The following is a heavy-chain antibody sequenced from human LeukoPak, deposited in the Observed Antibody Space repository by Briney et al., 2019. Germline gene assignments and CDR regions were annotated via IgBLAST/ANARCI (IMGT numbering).Heavy chain of an antibody. D-gene: IGHD3-9*01. CDR3: ARLPTGYPNWFDP. J-gene: IGHJ5*02. CDR1: GGSISSSSYY. V-gene: IGHV4-39*01. Sequence: SETLSLTCTVSGGSISSSSYYWGWIRQPPGKGLEWIGNINYGWSGSTYYNPSLKSRVTISVDTSRSQFSLKLNSVTAADTAVYYCARLPTGYPNWFDPWGQGTLVTVSS. CDR2: INYGWSGST.